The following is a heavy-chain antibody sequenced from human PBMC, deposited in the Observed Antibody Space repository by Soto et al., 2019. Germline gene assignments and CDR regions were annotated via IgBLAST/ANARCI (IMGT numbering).Heavy chain of an antibody. Sequence: QVQLQASGPGLVKPSQTLSLICTVSGGSISTGDFSWSWIRQHPGKGLEWIGDMYHSGSPYYNPSLKSRLTISVNPSKSQSSLRLSSVPAADTAVYSCARTRGNVVGLTLEDTYFDPWGQGTLVTVSP. D-gene: IGHD2-21*01. V-gene: IGHV4-31*03. J-gene: IGHJ5*02. CDR3: ARTRGNVVGLTLEDTYFDP. CDR2: MYHSGSP. CDR1: GGSISTGDFS.